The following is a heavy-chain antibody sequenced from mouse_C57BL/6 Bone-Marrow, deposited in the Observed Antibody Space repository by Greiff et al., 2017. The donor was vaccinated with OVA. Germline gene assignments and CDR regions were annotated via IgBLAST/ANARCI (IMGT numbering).Heavy chain of an antibody. CDR1: GYTFTDYY. J-gene: IGHJ4*01. Sequence: VQLQQSGPELVKPGASVKISCKASGYTFTDYYMNWVKQSHGKSLEWIGDINPNNGGTSYNQKFKGKATLTVDKSSSTAYMELRSLTSEDSAVYYCASPPLITTVVATNYYAMDYWGQGTSVTVSS. D-gene: IGHD1-1*01. V-gene: IGHV1-26*01. CDR3: ASPPLITTVVATNYYAMDY. CDR2: INPNNGGT.